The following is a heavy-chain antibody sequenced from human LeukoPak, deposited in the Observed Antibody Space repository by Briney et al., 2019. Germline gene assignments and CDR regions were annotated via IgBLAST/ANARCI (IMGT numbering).Heavy chain of an antibody. V-gene: IGHV4-31*03. Sequence: PSQTLSLTCTVSGGSISSGGYYWSWIRQHPGKGLEWIGYIYYSGSTYYNPSLKSRVTISVDTSKNQFSLKLSSVTAADTAVYYCARRGTSTGRTRWFDPWGQGTLVTVSS. CDR2: IYYSGST. CDR1: GGSISSGGYY. J-gene: IGHJ5*02. CDR3: ARRGTSTGRTRWFDP. D-gene: IGHD4-17*01.